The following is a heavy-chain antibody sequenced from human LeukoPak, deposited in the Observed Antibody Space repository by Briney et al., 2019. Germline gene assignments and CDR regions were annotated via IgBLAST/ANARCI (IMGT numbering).Heavy chain of an antibody. CDR2: IKSKTDGGTT. D-gene: IGHD1-26*01. CDR1: GFTFIYAW. J-gene: IGHJ4*02. CDR3: TTEIVGPTMTGDY. V-gene: IGHV3-15*01. Sequence: GGSLRLSCAASGFTFIYAWMTWVRQAPGKGLEWVGRIKSKTDGGTTDYSAPVKGRFTISRDDSKNTLYLQMNSLKTEDTAVYYCTTEIVGPTMTGDYWGQGALVTVSS.